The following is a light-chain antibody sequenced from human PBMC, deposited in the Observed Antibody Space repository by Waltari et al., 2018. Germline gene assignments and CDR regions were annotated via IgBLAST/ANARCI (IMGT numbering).Light chain of an antibody. CDR3: QQIKSYPIT. J-gene: IGKJ4*01. CDR2: AAA. Sequence: DIQLTQSPSFLSSSVGDRVTISCRASKGISTYLAWFQHKPGKAPRRLIYAAAILQGGVPSRFSGSGSGTDFTLTISSLQPEDFGTYYCQQIKSYPITFGGGTKVEVK. V-gene: IGKV1-9*01. CDR1: KGISTY.